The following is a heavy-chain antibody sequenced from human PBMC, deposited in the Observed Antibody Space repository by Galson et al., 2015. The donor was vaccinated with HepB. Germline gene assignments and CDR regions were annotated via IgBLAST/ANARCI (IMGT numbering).Heavy chain of an antibody. CDR2: IKSKTDGGTT. D-gene: IGHD6-6*01. CDR1: GFTFSNAW. J-gene: IGHJ4*02. CDR3: TTDMGSSSYLYFDY. Sequence: LRLSCAASGFTFSNAWMSWVRQAPGKGLEWVGRIKSKTDGGTTDYAAPVKGRFTISRDDSKNTLYLQMNGLKTEDTAVYYCTTDMGSSSYLYFDYWGQGTLVTVSS. V-gene: IGHV3-15*01.